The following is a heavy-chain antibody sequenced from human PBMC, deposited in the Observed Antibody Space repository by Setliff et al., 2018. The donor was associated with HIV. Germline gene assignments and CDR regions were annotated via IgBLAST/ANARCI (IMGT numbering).Heavy chain of an antibody. J-gene: IGHJ3*02. CDR1: GGSISSGGYY. V-gene: IGHV4-31*02. CDR3: ARAFCSSASCYGGGDAFDI. Sequence: KPSETLSLTCTVSGGSISSGGYYWSWIRQHPGRGLEWIGYIYYSGNTYYNPSLKSRLTISVDTSKNHFSLKLSSVTAADTAVYYCARAFCSSASCYGGGDAFDIWGQGTMVTVS. D-gene: IGHD2-2*01. CDR2: IYYSGNT.